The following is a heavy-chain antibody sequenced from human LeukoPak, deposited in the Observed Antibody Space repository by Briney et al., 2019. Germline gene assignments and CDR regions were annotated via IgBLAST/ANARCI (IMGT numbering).Heavy chain of an antibody. Sequence: PVGCLRLSCAASGFTFSTYNMNWVRQAPGKGLEWVSSITSSSSYTFYADSVKGRFTISIDNAKSSLYLQMNSLRAEDTAIYYCARDPYNGNYGDSYYYYMDVWGKGTTVTISS. V-gene: IGHV3-21*01. D-gene: IGHD1-26*01. CDR2: ITSSSSYT. CDR3: ARDPYNGNYGDSYYYYMDV. CDR1: GFTFSTYN. J-gene: IGHJ6*03.